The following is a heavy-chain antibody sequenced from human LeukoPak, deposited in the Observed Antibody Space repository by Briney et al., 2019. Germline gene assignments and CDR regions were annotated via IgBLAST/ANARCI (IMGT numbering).Heavy chain of an antibody. CDR1: GGTFSSYA. J-gene: IGHJ5*02. CDR3: ARGPVLRYFDWTLPPNWFDP. CDR2: IIPIFGTA. V-gene: IGHV1-69*13. D-gene: IGHD3-9*01. Sequence: ASVKVSCKASGGTFSSYAISWVRQAPGQGLEWMGGIIPIFGTANYAQKFQGRVTITADESTSTAYMELSSLRSEDTAVYYCARGPVLRYFDWTLPPNWFDPWGQGTLVTVS.